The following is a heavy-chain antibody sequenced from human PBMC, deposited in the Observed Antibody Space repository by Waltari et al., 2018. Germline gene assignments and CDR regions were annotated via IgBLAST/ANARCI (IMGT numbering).Heavy chain of an antibody. D-gene: IGHD2-21*02. CDR2: TRNNANTYTT. J-gene: IGHJ4*02. CDR3: AREYCGGDCYVDY. Sequence: EVQLVESGGGLVQPGGSLRLSCAASGFIFSDHYMDWVRQVPGKGLEWVGRTRNNANTYTTEYAASVKGRFTISRDDSKNSLYLQMNSLKTEDTAVYYCAREYCGGDCYVDYWGQGTLVTVSS. CDR1: GFIFSDHY. V-gene: IGHV3-72*01.